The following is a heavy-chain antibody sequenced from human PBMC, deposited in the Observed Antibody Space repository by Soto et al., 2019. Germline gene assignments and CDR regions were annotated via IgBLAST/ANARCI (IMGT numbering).Heavy chain of an antibody. Sequence: GGSLRLSCAASGFSFSSHGMHWVRQAPGKGLEWVAHLWAGGNIRYYAYSVNGRFTISSDHSKNTLYLQMSRLGAEDTAVYYCTRDAQQLANYGMDVWGQGTTVTVAS. V-gene: IGHV3-33*01. CDR3: TRDAQQLANYGMDV. D-gene: IGHD6-13*01. CDR2: LWAGGNIR. J-gene: IGHJ6*02. CDR1: GFSFSSHG.